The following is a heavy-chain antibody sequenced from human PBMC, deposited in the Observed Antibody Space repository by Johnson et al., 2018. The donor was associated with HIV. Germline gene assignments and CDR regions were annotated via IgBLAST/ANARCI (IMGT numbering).Heavy chain of an antibody. CDR2: MWYDGSNR. V-gene: IGHV3-33*06. Sequence: QMLLVESGGGVVQPGRSLRLSCAASGFTFSTYGMHWVRQAPGKGLEWVAVMWYDGSNRYYADSVKGRFTISRDNSKNTLYLQMNSLRAEDTAVYYCAKDQWCSSGTNDAFDIWSQGTMVTVSS. D-gene: IGHD6-13*01. J-gene: IGHJ3*02. CDR1: GFTFSTYG. CDR3: AKDQWCSSGTNDAFDI.